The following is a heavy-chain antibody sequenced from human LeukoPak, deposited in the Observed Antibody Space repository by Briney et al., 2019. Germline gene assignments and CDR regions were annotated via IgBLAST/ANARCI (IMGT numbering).Heavy chain of an antibody. CDR1: GFTFSDYY. CDR2: MYYSGST. Sequence: GSLRLSCAASGFTFSDYYMSWIRQPPGKGLEWIGYMYYSGSTKYNPSLKSRVTISGDTSKNQFSLKPISVTAADAAVYYCAGHDYYGSGSYRWGQGTLVTVSS. CDR3: AGHDYYGSGSYR. J-gene: IGHJ5*02. V-gene: IGHV4-59*08. D-gene: IGHD3-10*01.